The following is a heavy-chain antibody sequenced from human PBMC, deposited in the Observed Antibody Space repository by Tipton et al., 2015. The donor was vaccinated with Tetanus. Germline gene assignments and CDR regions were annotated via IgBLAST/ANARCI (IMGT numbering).Heavy chain of an antibody. D-gene: IGHD5-24*01. V-gene: IGHV3-15*01. J-gene: IGHJ6*02. CDR3: TARTLQVCHYGMHD. CDR1: GFTFTNDW. CDR2: IKSKTDGGTT. Sequence: SLRLSCAASGFTFTNDWMSWVRQAPGKGLEWVGRIKSKTDGGTTDYAAPVKGRFTITKDDSKNTLYRQMNSLKTENSDVYSCTARTLQVCHYGMHDWGQGTTVTVTS.